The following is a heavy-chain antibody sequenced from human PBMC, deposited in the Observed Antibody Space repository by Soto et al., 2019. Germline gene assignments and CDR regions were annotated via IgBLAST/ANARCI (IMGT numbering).Heavy chain of an antibody. V-gene: IGHV1-3*01. CDR2: INAGDGNT. CDR1: GYTFSSYA. D-gene: IGHD6-19*01. Sequence: ASVKVSCKTSGYTFSSYAMQWVRQAPGQRLEWMGWINAGDGNTVYSQKFQGRITISRDTSASTAYMELSSLRSEDTAVYFCARRDGIAVAGILDYWGQGTPVTVS. CDR3: ARRDGIAVAGILDY. J-gene: IGHJ4*02.